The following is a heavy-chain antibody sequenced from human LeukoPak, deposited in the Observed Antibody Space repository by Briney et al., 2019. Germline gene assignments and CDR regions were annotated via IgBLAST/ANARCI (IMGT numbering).Heavy chain of an antibody. CDR1: RFTFRNYA. CDR3: ARDRSQEFDP. J-gene: IGHJ5*02. CDR2: ISSDGTNK. V-gene: IGHV3-30*04. D-gene: IGHD3-10*01. Sequence: GGSLRLSCAASRFTFRNYAMHWVRQAPGKGLEWVAVISSDGTNKDYADSVKGRFSISRDNSKNTLYLQMNRLRADDTAVYYCARDRSQEFDPWGQGTLVTVSS.